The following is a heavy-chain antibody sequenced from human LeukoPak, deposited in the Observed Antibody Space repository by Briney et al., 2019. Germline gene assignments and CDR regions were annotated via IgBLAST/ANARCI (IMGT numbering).Heavy chain of an antibody. D-gene: IGHD1-26*01. Sequence: ASVKVSCKASGYTFTSYYMHWVRQAPGQGLEWMGIINPSGGSTSYAQKFQGRVTMTGDMSTSTVYMELSSLRSEDTAVYYCARDGRHKVGATLSAYYYYMDVWGKGTTVTVSS. CDR2: INPSGGST. J-gene: IGHJ6*03. CDR1: GYTFTSYY. CDR3: ARDGRHKVGATLSAYYYYMDV. V-gene: IGHV1-46*01.